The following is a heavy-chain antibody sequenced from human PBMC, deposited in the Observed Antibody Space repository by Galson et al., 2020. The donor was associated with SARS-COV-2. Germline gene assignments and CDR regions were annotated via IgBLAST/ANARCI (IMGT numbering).Heavy chain of an antibody. CDR3: ARAEQLYYYDNFQRRPGCFDS. CDR1: GDSISSEIYY. J-gene: IGHJ4*02. CDR2: IYNSGTT. D-gene: IGHD3-22*01. Sequence: SETLSLTCTVSGDSISSEIYYWSWIRHHPGKGLEWMGSIYNSGTTNYNPSLKSRLSFSKDTSTNQFSLKLTSVTAADTAMYYCARAEQLYYYDNFQRRPGCFDSWGQGTLVTVSS. V-gene: IGHV4-31*03.